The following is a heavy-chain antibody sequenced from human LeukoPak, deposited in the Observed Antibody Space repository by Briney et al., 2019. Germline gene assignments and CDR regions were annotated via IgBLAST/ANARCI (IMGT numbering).Heavy chain of an antibody. D-gene: IGHD6-13*01. CDR2: MNIDGSEK. Sequence: GGSLRLSCAASGFTFSSYWMGWVRQAPGKRLEWVANMNIDGSEKYYADSVKGRFTISRDNAKNSLYLQMNSLRAEDTAVYYCATPAAAGIDYWGQGTLVTVSS. CDR1: GFTFSSYW. V-gene: IGHV3-7*01. J-gene: IGHJ4*02. CDR3: ATPAAAGIDY.